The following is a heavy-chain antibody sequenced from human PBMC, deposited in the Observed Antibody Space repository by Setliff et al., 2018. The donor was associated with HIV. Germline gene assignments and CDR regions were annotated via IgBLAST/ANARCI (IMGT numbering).Heavy chain of an antibody. V-gene: IGHV4-59*08. CDR3: ARHTAVNVSPSGMGYYYIDV. D-gene: IGHD2-8*01. CDR1: GGSINTYY. CDR2: FYHSGST. Sequence: SETLSLTCTVSGGSINTYYWTWIRQSPGKGLEWIGYFYHSGSTNYNPSLKSRVTMSVDTSKNQFSLNLKSVTAADTAIYYCARHTAVNVSPSGMGYYYIDVWAKGTSVTVSS. J-gene: IGHJ6*03.